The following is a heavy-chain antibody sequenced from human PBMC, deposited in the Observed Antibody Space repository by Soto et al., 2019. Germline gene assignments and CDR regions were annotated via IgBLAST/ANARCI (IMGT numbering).Heavy chain of an antibody. V-gene: IGHV4-39*01. CDR3: GLFLEGATRHTDPYS. Sequence: SETLSLTCTVSGVSIHNSHSFWAWIRQPPGKGLEFIGSVYHNGGAHYNSSLKSRGTISVDTAHNQVSLRMRSLTAADTAVYYCGLFLEGATRHTDPYSCCQGILVTVSS. J-gene: IGHJ5*01. D-gene: IGHD3-3*01. CDR2: VYHNGGA. CDR1: GVSIHNSHSF.